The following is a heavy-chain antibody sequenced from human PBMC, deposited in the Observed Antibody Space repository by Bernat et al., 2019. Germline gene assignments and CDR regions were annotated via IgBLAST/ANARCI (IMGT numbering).Heavy chain of an antibody. CDR1: GYTFTSYG. V-gene: IGHV1-18*01. D-gene: IGHD3-10*01. J-gene: IGHJ5*02. CDR3: ARDRTDYYGSGSYYSLGWFDP. Sequence: QVQLVQSGAEVKKPGASVKVSCKASGYTFTSYGISWVRQAPGQGLEWMGWISAYNGNTNYAQKLQGRVTMTTDTSTSTAYMELRSLRSDDTAVYYCARDRTDYYGSGSYYSLGWFDPWGQGTLVTVSS. CDR2: ISAYNGNT.